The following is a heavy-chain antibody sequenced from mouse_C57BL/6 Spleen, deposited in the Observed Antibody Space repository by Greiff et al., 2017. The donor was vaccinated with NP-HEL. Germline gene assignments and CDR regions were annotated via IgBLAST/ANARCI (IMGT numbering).Heavy chain of an antibody. V-gene: IGHV1-55*01. CDR3: ASGDGYYLLYAMDY. J-gene: IGHJ4*01. Sequence: QVQLQQPGAELVKPGASVKMSCKASGYTFTSYWITWVKQRPGQGLEWIGDIYPGSGSTNYNEKFKSKATLTVDKSSSTAYMQISSLTSEDSAVYYCASGDGYYLLYAMDYWGQGTSVTVFS. D-gene: IGHD2-3*01. CDR1: GYTFTSYW. CDR2: IYPGSGST.